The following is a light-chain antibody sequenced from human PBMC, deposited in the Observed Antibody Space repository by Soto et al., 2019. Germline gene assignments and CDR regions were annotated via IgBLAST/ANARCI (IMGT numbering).Light chain of an antibody. CDR1: SSNIGAGYD. CDR3: QSYDSGLSGRVV. CDR2: GNS. J-gene: IGLJ2*01. V-gene: IGLV1-40*01. Sequence: QAVVTQPPSVSGAPGQRVTISCTGSSSNIGAGYDVHWYQELPGTAPKLLIYGNSNRPSGVPDRFSGSKSGTSASLAITGLQAGDEADYYCQSYDSGLSGRVVFVGGTKLTVL.